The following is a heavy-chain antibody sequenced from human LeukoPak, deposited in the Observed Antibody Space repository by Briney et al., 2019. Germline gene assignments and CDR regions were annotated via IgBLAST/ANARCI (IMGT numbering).Heavy chain of an antibody. V-gene: IGHV1-8*01. J-gene: IGHJ4*02. Sequence: ASVTVSCKASGYTFTSYDINWVRQATGQGLEWMGWMNPNSGNTGYAQKFQGRITMTRDTSISTAYMELSSLRSEDTAVYYCARGREQLWLEYWGQGNMVTVSS. CDR1: GYTFTSYD. CDR3: ARGREQLWLEY. D-gene: IGHD5-18*01. CDR2: MNPNSGNT.